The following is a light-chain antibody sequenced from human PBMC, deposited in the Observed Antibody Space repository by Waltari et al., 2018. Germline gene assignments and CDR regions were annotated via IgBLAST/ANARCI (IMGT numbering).Light chain of an antibody. Sequence: SYELPQPPSVSVSPGQKARITCSGEALPQQYASGYQGKPGQAPVLVIYKDSERPSGIPERFSGSSSGTTVTLTISGVQAEDEADYYCQSADSSGTYRVFGGGTKLTVL. J-gene: IGLJ3*02. CDR1: ALPQQY. V-gene: IGLV3-25*02. CDR2: KDS. CDR3: QSADSSGTYRV.